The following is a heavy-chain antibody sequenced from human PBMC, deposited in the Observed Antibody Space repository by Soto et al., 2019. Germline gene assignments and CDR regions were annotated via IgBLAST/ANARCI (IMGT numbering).Heavy chain of an antibody. J-gene: IGHJ4*02. CDR1: GFTFSSYA. CDR2: ISYDGSNK. CDR3: ARGSGYDLDY. D-gene: IGHD5-12*01. Sequence: QVQLVESGGGVVQPGRSLRLSCAASGFTFSSYAMHWVRQAPGKGLEWVAVISYDGSNKYYADSVKGRFTISRDNSKNTLYPQMNSLRAEDTAVYYCARGSGYDLDYWGQGTLVTVSS. V-gene: IGHV3-30-3*01.